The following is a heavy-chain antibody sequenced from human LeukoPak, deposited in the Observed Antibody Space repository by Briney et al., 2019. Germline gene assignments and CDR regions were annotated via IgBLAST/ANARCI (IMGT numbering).Heavy chain of an antibody. Sequence: GGSLRLSCAASGFTFSRYSFNWVRQAPGKGLEWISYISSSGSTMHYADSVKGRFTISRDNSKNTLYLQMNSLRAEDTAVYYCARERFLYGDYSRFALFDYWGQGTLVTVSS. CDR1: GFTFSRYS. D-gene: IGHD4-17*01. V-gene: IGHV3-48*01. J-gene: IGHJ4*02. CDR2: ISSSGSTM. CDR3: ARERFLYGDYSRFALFDY.